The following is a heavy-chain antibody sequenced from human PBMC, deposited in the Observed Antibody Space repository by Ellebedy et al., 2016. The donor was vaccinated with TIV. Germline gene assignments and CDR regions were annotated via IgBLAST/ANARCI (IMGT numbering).Heavy chain of an antibody. CDR1: GFTFSSYG. J-gene: IGHJ4*02. Sequence: GESLKISCAASGFTFSSYGMHWIRQAPGKGLEWVAVIWYDGSIKYYGDSVKGRFTISRDNAKNSLYLQMNSLRAEDTAVYYCARPSTVGATLCFDYWGRGTLVTVSS. V-gene: IGHV3-33*08. D-gene: IGHD1-26*01. CDR2: IWYDGSIK. CDR3: ARPSTVGATLCFDY.